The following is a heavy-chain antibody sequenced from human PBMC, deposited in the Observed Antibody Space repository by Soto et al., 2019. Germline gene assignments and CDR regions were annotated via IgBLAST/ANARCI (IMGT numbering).Heavy chain of an antibody. CDR3: ARWSYLDY. D-gene: IGHD3-3*01. V-gene: IGHV3-23*01. Sequence: PGGSLRLSCVASGFSFSSYALTWVRQAPGKGLEWVSTISGSDGKTFYADAVKGRFSISRDISQSTLYLQMNSLRADDTAIYYCARWSYLDYWGQGTRVTVSS. CDR2: ISGSDGKT. CDR1: GFSFSSYA. J-gene: IGHJ4*02.